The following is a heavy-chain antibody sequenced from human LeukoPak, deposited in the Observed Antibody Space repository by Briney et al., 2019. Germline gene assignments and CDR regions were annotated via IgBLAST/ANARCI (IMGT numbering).Heavy chain of an antibody. D-gene: IGHD2-2*01. CDR3: AKIVPEICSSTSCRPGYYFDY. CDR2: ISWNSGSI. Sequence: TGGSLRLSCAASGFTFDDYAMHWVRQAPGKGLEWVSGISWNSGSIGYADSVKGRFTISRDNAKNSLYLQMNSLRAEDTALYYCAKIVPEICSSTSCRPGYYFDYWGQGTLVTVSS. V-gene: IGHV3-9*01. CDR1: GFTFDDYA. J-gene: IGHJ4*02.